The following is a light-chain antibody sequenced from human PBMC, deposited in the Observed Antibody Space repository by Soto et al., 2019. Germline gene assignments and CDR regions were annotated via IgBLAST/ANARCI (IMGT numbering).Light chain of an antibody. CDR1: SSDVGTYKY. Sequence: QSALTQPASVSGSPGQSITISCTGTSSDVGTYKYVSWYQQHPGKAPKLMIYEVSKRPSGVPDRFSGSGSGNTASLTVSGLQAEDEADYYCSSYAGSDSFVFGGGTKLTVL. CDR3: SSYAGSDSFV. V-gene: IGLV2-8*01. J-gene: IGLJ2*01. CDR2: EVS.